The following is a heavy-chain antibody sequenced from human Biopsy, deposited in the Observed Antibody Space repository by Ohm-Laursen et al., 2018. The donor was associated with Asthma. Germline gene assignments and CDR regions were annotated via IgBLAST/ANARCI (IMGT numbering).Heavy chain of an antibody. V-gene: IGHV1-2*06. D-gene: IGHD7-27*01. CDR2: INPNGGAT. J-gene: IGHJ5*02. CDR3: ARVQKSPGDRWFDP. Sequence: ASVKVSCNASAYTFIGYHLYWVRQAPGEGLEWMGRINPNGGATIYAQKFQGRVTMTRDTSISTAYMELSRLTSDDTAVYYFARVQKSPGDRWFDPWGQGTLVTVSS. CDR1: AYTFIGYH.